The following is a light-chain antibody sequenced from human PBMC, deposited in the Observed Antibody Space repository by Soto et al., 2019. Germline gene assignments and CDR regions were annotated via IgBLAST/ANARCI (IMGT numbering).Light chain of an antibody. CDR2: DAS. Sequence: IKITQSPATLSASVGDSVTITCRASQSVSHWLAWYQQKPGKAPKFLIYDASSSESGVPSRFSASGSGTEFTLTIRSLQPDDFATYYCQQYDSVLGTFGPGTNVD. CDR1: QSVSHW. CDR3: QQYDSVLGT. J-gene: IGKJ3*01. V-gene: IGKV1-5*01.